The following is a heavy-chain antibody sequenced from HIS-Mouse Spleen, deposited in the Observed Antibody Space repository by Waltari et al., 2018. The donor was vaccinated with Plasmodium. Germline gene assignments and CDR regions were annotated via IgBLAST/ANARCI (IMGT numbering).Heavy chain of an antibody. V-gene: IGHV4-38-2*02. CDR1: GSSISRGYY. CDR3: ARGVGYSSSWYWFDP. J-gene: IGHJ5*02. CDR2: IYHSGRT. D-gene: IGHD6-13*01. Sequence: QVQLQESGPGLVTPSETLSLTCTVSGSSISRGYYWGWIPQPPGTGLEWIGSIYHSGRTYYNPSLKSRVTISVDTSKNQFSLKLSSVTAADTAVYYCARGVGYSSSWYWFDPWGQGTLVTVSS.